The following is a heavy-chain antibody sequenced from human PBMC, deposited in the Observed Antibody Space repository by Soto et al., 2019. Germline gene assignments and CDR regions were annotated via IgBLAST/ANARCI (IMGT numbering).Heavy chain of an antibody. Sequence: QVQLVESGGGVVQPGRSLRLSCAASGFTFSSYGMHWVRQAPGKGLEWVAVIWYDGSNKYYADSVKGRFTISRDNSKKTXFLILXXLRAEGTAVYYCARDPLEDGAASVRGVSYYYGMDVWGQGTTVTVSS. CDR3: ARDPLEDGAASVRGVSYYYGMDV. V-gene: IGHV3-33*01. D-gene: IGHD3-10*01. CDR1: GFTFSSYG. CDR2: IWYDGSNK. J-gene: IGHJ6*02.